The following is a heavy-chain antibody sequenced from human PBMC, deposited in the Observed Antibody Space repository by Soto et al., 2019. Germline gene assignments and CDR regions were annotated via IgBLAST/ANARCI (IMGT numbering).Heavy chain of an antibody. CDR2: IIPIFGIE. D-gene: IGHD3-10*01. J-gene: IGHJ6*02. CDR3: AYHTMVRGVIISDSYYGMDV. V-gene: IGHV1-69*17. Sequence: QVQLVQSGAEVKKPGSSVKVSCKASGGTFSRYAISWVRQAPGQGLEWMGGIIPIFGIENYAQKFQGRVTSTADRSTSTAYMELSSLRSEDTALYYCAYHTMVRGVIISDSYYGMDVWGQGTTGTVSS. CDR1: GGTFSRYA.